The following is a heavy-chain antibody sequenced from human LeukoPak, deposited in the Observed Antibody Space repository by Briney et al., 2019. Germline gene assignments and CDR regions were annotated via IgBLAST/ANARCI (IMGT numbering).Heavy chain of an antibody. V-gene: IGHV3-7*01. D-gene: IGHD5-18*01. CDR2: IKQDGSEK. CDR3: ARDHIELDKYYFDY. J-gene: IGHJ4*02. CDR1: GFTFSSYW. Sequence: HPGGSLRLSCAASGFTFSSYWMSWVRQAPGKGLEWVANIKQDGSEKYYVDSVKGRFTISRDNAKNSLYLQMNSLRAEDTAVYYCARDHIELDKYYFDYWGQGTLVTVSS.